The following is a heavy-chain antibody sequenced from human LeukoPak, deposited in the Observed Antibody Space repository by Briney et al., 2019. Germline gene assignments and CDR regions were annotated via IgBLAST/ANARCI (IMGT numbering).Heavy chain of an antibody. V-gene: IGHV4-59*08. J-gene: IGHJ5*02. CDR2: IYYSGST. CDR3: ARHQAAAGTHDP. CDR1: GGSISSYY. Sequence: SETLSLTCTVSGGSISSYYWSWIRQPPGKGLEWIGYIYYSGSTNYNPSLKSRVTISVDTSKNQFSLKLSSVTAADTAVYYCARHQAAAGTHDPWGQGTLVTVSS. D-gene: IGHD6-13*01.